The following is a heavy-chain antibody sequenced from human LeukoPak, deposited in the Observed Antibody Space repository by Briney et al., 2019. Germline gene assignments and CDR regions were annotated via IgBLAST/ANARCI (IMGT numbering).Heavy chain of an antibody. CDR1: GYSISGGTYY. V-gene: IGHV4-61*02. Sequence: PSETLSLTCTVSGYSISGGTYYWTWIRQPAGNGLEWIGRISTSGSTNYNPSLKSRVTISLDTSKNQFSLKLSSVTAADTAVYYCARLRSSSSDYWGQGTLVTVSS. CDR3: ARLRSSSSDY. J-gene: IGHJ4*02. D-gene: IGHD6-13*01. CDR2: ISTSGST.